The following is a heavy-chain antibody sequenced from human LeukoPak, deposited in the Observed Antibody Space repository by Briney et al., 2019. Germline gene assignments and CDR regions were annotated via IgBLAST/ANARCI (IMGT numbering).Heavy chain of an antibody. CDR2: ISYDGSNK. D-gene: IGHD3-10*01. Sequence: GGSLRLSCAASGFTFSSYAMHWVRQAPGKGLEWVAVISYDGSNKYYADSVKGRFTISRDNSKNTLYLQMNSLRAEDTAVYYCARDRLGPYITMVRGVSYYYYYGMDVWGQGTTVTVSS. CDR1: GFTFSSYA. V-gene: IGHV3-30-3*01. J-gene: IGHJ6*02. CDR3: ARDRLGPYITMVRGVSYYYYYGMDV.